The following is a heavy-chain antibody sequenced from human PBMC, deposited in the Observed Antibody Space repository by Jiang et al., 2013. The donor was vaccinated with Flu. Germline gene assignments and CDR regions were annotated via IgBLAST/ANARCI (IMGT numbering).Heavy chain of an antibody. J-gene: IGHJ3*02. CDR2: ISSSGSTI. Sequence: SYISSSGSTIYYADSVKGRFTISRDNAKNSLYLQMNSLRAEDTAVYYCARDSSSWYGEAEGAFDIWGQGTMVTVSS. CDR3: ARDSSSWYGEAEGAFDI. V-gene: IGHV3-48*03. D-gene: IGHD6-13*01.